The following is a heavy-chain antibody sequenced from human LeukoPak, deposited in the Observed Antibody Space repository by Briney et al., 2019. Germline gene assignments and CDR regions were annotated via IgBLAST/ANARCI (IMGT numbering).Heavy chain of an antibody. CDR2: IIPIFGTA. D-gene: IGHD3-3*01. CDR1: VGTFSSYA. Sequence: SVKVSCKSSVGTFSSYAISWVRQAPGQRLEWMGGIIPIFGTANYAQKFQRRVTITADESTPTSYMSLTILLSEDTAVCYCARGLHPEDDFWSGYYTHYYYYMDVWGKGTRVTVSS. J-gene: IGHJ6*03. CDR3: ARGLHPEDDFWSGYYTHYYYYMDV. V-gene: IGHV1-69*13.